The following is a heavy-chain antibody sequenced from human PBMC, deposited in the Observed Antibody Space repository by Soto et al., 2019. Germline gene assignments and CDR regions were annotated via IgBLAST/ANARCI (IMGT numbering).Heavy chain of an antibody. J-gene: IGHJ4*02. CDR2: ISSSGNTI. CDR3: ARDHPEDY. CDR1: GFTFSSYI. Sequence: PGGSLRLSCSASGFTFSSYIMNWVRQAPGKGLQWVSYISSSGNTIYYADSVKGRFTISRDNAKNSLYLQMNSLRAEDTAVYYSARDHPEDYWGQGTLVTVSS. V-gene: IGHV3-48*01.